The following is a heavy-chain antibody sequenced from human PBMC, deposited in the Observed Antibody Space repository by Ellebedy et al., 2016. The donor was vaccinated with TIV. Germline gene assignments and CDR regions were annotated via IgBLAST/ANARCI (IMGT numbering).Heavy chain of an antibody. CDR3: ARDSDYLAGYYYGMDV. CDR2: IWYDGSNK. V-gene: IGHV3-33*08. CDR1: GFTFSSYS. D-gene: IGHD2/OR15-2a*01. Sequence: GESLKISCAASGFTFSSYSMNWVRQAPGKGLEWVAVIWYDGSNKYYADSVKGRFTISRDNSKNTLYLQMNSLRAEDTAVYYCARDSDYLAGYYYGMDVWGQGTTVTVSS. J-gene: IGHJ6*02.